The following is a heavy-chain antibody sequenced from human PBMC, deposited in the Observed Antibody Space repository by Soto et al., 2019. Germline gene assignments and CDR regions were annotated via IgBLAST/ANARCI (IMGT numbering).Heavy chain of an antibody. Sequence: PGGSLRLSCAPSGFTFSSYAMSWVRQAPGKGLEWVSAISASAATTYYADSVKGRFTISRDNAKNSLYLQMNSLRAEDTAVYYCARDHKGGYYYYGMDVWGQGTTVTVSS. J-gene: IGHJ6*02. V-gene: IGHV3-23*01. D-gene: IGHD2-15*01. CDR3: ARDHKGGYYYYGMDV. CDR2: ISASAATT. CDR1: GFTFSSYA.